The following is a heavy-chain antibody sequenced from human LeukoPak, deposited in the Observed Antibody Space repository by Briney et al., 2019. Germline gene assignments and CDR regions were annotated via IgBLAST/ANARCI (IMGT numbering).Heavy chain of an antibody. V-gene: IGHV4-39*07. J-gene: IGHJ4*02. CDR3: ARGLFHYYGSGSYKGHYDY. Sequence: SETLSLTCTVSGGSISSSSYYWGWIRQPPGKGLEWIGSIYYSGSTNYNPSLKSRVTISVDTSKNQFSLKLSSVTAADTAVYYCARGLFHYYGSGSYKGHYDYWGQGTLVTVSS. D-gene: IGHD3-10*01. CDR1: GGSISSSSYY. CDR2: IYYSGST.